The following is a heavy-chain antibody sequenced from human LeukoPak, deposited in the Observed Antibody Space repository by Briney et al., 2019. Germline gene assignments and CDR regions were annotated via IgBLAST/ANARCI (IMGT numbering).Heavy chain of an antibody. CDR2: IYHSGST. Sequence: SETLSLTCAVSGYSISSGYYWGWIRQPPGKGLEWIGSIYHSGSTYYNPSLKSRVTISVDTSKNQFSLKLSSVTAADTAVYCCATAPVVPAAIGLYWYFDLWGRGTLVTVSS. CDR3: ATAPVVPAAIGLYWYFDL. D-gene: IGHD2-2*02. J-gene: IGHJ2*01. CDR1: GYSISSGYY. V-gene: IGHV4-38-2*01.